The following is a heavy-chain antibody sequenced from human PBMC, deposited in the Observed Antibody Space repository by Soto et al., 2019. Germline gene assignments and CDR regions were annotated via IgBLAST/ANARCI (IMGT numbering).Heavy chain of an antibody. CDR2: ISAYNANT. CDR3: ARSIIGYCSGGSCYAYFDI. V-gene: IGHV1-18*01. D-gene: IGHD2-15*01. Sequence: QVQLVQSGAEVKKPGASVKVSCKASGYTFTSYGISWVRQAPGQGLEWMGWISAYNANTNYAQKLQGRVTMTTDTHTSTAYMELRSLRSDDTDVYYCARSIIGYCSGGSCYAYFDIRGQGTMVTVSS. CDR1: GYTFTSYG. J-gene: IGHJ3*02.